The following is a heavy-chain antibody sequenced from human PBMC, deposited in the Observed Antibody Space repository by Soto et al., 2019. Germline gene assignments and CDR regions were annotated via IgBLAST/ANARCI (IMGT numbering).Heavy chain of an antibody. V-gene: IGHV4-30-4*01. Sequence: SETLSLTCTVSGGSISSGDYYWGWIRQPPGKGLEWIGYIYYSGSTYYNPSLKSRVTISVDTSKNQFSLKLSSVTAADTAVYYCARDARGYSYGYIHYYYYYGMDVWGQGTTVTVSS. CDR3: ARDARGYSYGYIHYYYYYGMDV. CDR1: GGSISSGDYY. D-gene: IGHD5-18*01. J-gene: IGHJ6*02. CDR2: IYYSGST.